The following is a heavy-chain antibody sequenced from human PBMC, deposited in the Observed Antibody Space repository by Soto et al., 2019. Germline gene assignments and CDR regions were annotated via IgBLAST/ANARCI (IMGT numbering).Heavy chain of an antibody. CDR2: ISGTGTST. V-gene: IGHV3-23*01. D-gene: IGHD2-2*01. CDR3: AKEVCYAYSVGRFDF. Sequence: EVQVLESGGGLVQPGGSLRLSCVDSGFTFSDYAMTWVRQAPGQGPEWVSAISGTGTSTYYAASVKGRFTISRDDSKNRVYLQMSSLRAEDTAIYYCAKEVCYAYSVGRFDFWGQGALVTVSS. J-gene: IGHJ4*02. CDR1: GFTFSDYA.